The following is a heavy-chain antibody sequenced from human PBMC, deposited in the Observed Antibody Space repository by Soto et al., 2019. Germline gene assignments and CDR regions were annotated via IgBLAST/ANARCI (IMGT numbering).Heavy chain of an antibody. D-gene: IGHD3-3*01. J-gene: IGHJ5*02. CDR3: ARHFFGVVANWFDP. Sequence: SETLSLTCTVSGGSISSYYWSWIRQPPGKGLEWIGYIYYSGSTNYNPSLKSRVTISVDTSKNQFSLKLSSVTAADTAVYYCARHFFGVVANWFDPWGQGTLVTVSS. V-gene: IGHV4-59*01. CDR2: IYYSGST. CDR1: GGSISSYY.